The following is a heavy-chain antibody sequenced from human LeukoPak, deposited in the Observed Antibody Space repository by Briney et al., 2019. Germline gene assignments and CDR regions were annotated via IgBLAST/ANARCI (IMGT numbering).Heavy chain of an antibody. J-gene: IGHJ6*04. CDR1: GFTFSSYA. Sequence: PGGSLRLSCTASGFTFSSYAMNWVRQAPGKGLEWVSSISDGGGSTYYADSVKGRFTISRDNAKNSLYLQMNSLRAEDTAVYYCARVWEYCSGGSCYENYYGMDVWGKGTTVTVSS. CDR2: ISDGGGST. CDR3: ARVWEYCSGGSCYENYYGMDV. D-gene: IGHD2-15*01. V-gene: IGHV3-23*01.